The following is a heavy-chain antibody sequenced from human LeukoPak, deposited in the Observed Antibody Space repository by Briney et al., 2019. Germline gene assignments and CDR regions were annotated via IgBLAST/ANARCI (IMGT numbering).Heavy chain of an antibody. Sequence: GRSLRLSCAASGFTFSSYGMHWVRQAPGKGLEWVAVIWYDGSNKYYADSVKGRFTISRDNSKNTQYLQMNSLRAEDTAVYYCAREQLKYSSGRYYFDYWGQGTLVTVSS. CDR3: AREQLKYSSGRYYFDY. D-gene: IGHD6-19*01. CDR1: GFTFSSYG. V-gene: IGHV3-33*01. J-gene: IGHJ4*02. CDR2: IWYDGSNK.